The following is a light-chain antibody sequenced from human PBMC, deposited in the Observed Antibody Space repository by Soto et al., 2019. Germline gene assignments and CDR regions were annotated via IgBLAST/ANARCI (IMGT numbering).Light chain of an antibody. CDR3: QHYGGSPSFT. CDR1: QSVSSSY. V-gene: IGKV3-20*01. CDR2: GAS. J-gene: IGKJ3*01. Sequence: EIVLTQSPGTLSLSPGERATLSCRASQSVSSSYLGWYQQKPGQAPRLLIYGASGRATGTPDRFSGSGCGTDFTLTISRLEPEDFAVYYCQHYGGSPSFTFGPGTKVDIK.